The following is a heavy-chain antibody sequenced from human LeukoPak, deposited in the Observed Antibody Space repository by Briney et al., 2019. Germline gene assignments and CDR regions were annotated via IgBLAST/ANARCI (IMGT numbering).Heavy chain of an antibody. V-gene: IGHV4-38-2*02. D-gene: IGHD2-2*02. J-gene: IGHJ6*03. CDR2: IYHSGST. CDR3: ARRSPFGYRSSTSCYNNPYGYYYYMDV. Sequence: SETLSLTCTVSGYSISRGYYWGWIRQPPGKGLEWIGSIYHSGSTNYNPSLKSRVPISVDTSKNQFSLKLSSVTAADTAVYYCARRSPFGYRSSTSCYNNPYGYYYYMDVWGKGTTVTVS. CDR1: GYSISRGYY.